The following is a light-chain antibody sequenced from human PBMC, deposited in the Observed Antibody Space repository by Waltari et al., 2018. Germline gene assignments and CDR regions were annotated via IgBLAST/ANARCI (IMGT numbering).Light chain of an antibody. Sequence: QSVLTQPPSVSGAPGQRVTISCTGSSSNLGAHYDVHWYQQLPGTAPKLLIYGNSHRPSGIPVRFSGSKSGPSASLAITGLQAEDEADYYCQSYDISLGIVVFGGGTKLTVL. V-gene: IGLV1-40*01. CDR2: GNS. CDR3: QSYDISLGIVV. J-gene: IGLJ2*01. CDR1: SSNLGAHYD.